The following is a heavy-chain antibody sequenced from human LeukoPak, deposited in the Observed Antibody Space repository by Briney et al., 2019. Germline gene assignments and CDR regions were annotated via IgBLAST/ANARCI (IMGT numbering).Heavy chain of an antibody. D-gene: IGHD5-12*01. CDR3: ARGYSGYDFYSYFDY. CDR2: IYSHENT. J-gene: IGHJ4*02. Sequence: PSETLSLTCTVSGGSIIGHYWSWIRQSPGKELEWIAYIYSHENTNYSPSLKSRVTMSVDTSKNQFSLKLSSVTAADTAVYYCARGYSGYDFYSYFDYWGQGTLVTVSS. V-gene: IGHV4-4*09. CDR1: GGSIIGHY.